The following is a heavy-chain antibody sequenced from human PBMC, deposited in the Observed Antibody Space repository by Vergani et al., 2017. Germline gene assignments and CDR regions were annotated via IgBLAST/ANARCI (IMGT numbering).Heavy chain of an antibody. Sequence: EVQLVESGGGLVQPGGSLRLSCAASGFTFSSYEMNWVRQAPGKGLEWVSYISSSGSTIYYADSVKGRFTISRDNAKNSLYLQMNSLRAEDTAVYYCARTLRYSKQRSQNYYYYMDVWGKGTTVTVSS. D-gene: IGHD3-9*01. V-gene: IGHV3-48*03. CDR3: ARTLRYSKQRSQNYYYYMDV. CDR1: GFTFSSYE. J-gene: IGHJ6*03. CDR2: ISSSGSTI.